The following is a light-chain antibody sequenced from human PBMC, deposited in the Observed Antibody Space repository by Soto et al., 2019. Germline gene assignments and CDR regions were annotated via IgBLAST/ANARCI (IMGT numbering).Light chain of an antibody. V-gene: IGKV1-27*01. Sequence: DIQMTQSPSSLSASVGDRVTITCRASQGISNYLAWYQQKPGRVPKLLIYAASTLQSGVPSRFSGSGSGTDFTLNISSMQSADVATYYCQRYNCAPQTFGQGTKVEIK. J-gene: IGKJ1*01. CDR1: QGISNY. CDR2: AAS. CDR3: QRYNCAPQT.